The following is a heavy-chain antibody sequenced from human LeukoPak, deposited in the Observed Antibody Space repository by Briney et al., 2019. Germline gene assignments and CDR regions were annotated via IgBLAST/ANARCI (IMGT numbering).Heavy chain of an antibody. V-gene: IGHV4-4*02. CDR3: AREGGPYRPLDY. CDR1: GGSISNTNW. J-gene: IGHJ4*02. CDR2: VNLQGST. Sequence: SETLSLTCGVSGGSISNTNWWTWVRRPPGKGLEWIGEVNLQGSTNYNPSLKSRVAISVDKSENHISLKLTSVTAADTAVYYRAREGGPYRPLDYSGQGTLVTVAS.